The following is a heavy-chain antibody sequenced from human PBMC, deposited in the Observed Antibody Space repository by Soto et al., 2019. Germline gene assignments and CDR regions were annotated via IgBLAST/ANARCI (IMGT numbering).Heavy chain of an antibody. CDR2: IYHSGST. D-gene: IGHD4-17*01. CDR3: ARAHYGDYGYGMDV. J-gene: IGHJ6*02. CDR1: GGSISSSNW. Sequence: SETLSLTCAVSGGSISSSNWWSWVRQPPGKGLEWIGYIYHSGSTYYNPSLKSRVTISVDRSKNQFSLKLTSVTAADTAVYYCARAHYGDYGYGMDVWGQGTPVTVSS. V-gene: IGHV4-4*02.